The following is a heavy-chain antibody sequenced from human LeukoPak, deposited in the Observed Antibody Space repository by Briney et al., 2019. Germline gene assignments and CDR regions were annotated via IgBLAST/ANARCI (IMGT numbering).Heavy chain of an antibody. CDR2: IWYDGINK. V-gene: IGHV3-33*06. J-gene: IGHJ3*02. CDR1: GFTFSSYG. D-gene: IGHD3-10*01. Sequence: AGGSLRLSCAASGFTFSSYGMHWVRQAPGKGLEWVAVIWYDGINKYYADSVKGRFTISRDNSKNTLYLQMNSLRAEDTAVYYCAKGPGGDAFDIWGQGTMVTVSS. CDR3: AKGPGGDAFDI.